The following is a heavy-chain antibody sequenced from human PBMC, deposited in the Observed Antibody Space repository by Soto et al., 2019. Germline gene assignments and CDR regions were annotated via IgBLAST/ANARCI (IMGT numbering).Heavy chain of an antibody. V-gene: IGHV3-74*01. CDR2: INSDGTTT. D-gene: IGHD1-1*01. Sequence: EVQLVESGGGLVQPGGSLRLSCAASGFTFSAYWIHWVRQAPGEGLVCVSRINSDGTTTNYADSVKGRFTISRDNAENTLYLQMNSLRAEDTAVYYCARGEIATIWPLAYWCQGALGTVSS. CDR3: ARGEIATIWPLAY. J-gene: IGHJ4*02. CDR1: GFTFSAYW.